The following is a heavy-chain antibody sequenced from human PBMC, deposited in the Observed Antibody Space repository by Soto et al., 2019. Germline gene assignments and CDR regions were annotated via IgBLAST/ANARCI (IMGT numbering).Heavy chain of an antibody. CDR1: GGSISNSSYY. Sequence: PSETLSLTCSVSGGSISNSSYYLVWSLHPPGKGLEWSGHFYYSWTSYPNPSLKGRVTLSVDTSKTKFSLKLNSVTASDTAVFDCTRLKRRSLHSDYWGQGTMVTVSS. CDR2: FYYSWTS. V-gene: IGHV4-39*01. J-gene: IGHJ4*02. D-gene: IGHD1-26*01. CDR3: TRLKRRSLHSDY.